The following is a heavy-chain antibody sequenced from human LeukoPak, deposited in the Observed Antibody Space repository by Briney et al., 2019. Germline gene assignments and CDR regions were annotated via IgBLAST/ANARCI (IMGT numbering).Heavy chain of an antibody. V-gene: IGHV7-4-1*02. CDR3: ARAYDYVWGSYRLLPRFDP. D-gene: IGHD3-16*02. Sequence: GASVKVSCKASGYTFTSYAMNWVRQAPGQGLEWMGWINTNTGNPTYAQGFTGRFVFSLDTSVSTAYLQISSLKAEDTAVYYCARAYDYVWGSYRLLPRFDPWGQGTLVTVSS. CDR2: INTNTGNP. CDR1: GYTFTSYA. J-gene: IGHJ5*02.